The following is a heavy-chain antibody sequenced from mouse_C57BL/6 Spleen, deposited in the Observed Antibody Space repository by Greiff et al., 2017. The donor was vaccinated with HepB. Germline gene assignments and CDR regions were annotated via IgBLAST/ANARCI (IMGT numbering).Heavy chain of an antibody. CDR2: IHPNSGST. Sequence: QVQLQQPGAELVKPGASVKLSCKASGYTFTSYWMHWVKQRPGQGLEWIGMIHPNSGSTNYNEKFKSKATLTVDKSSSTAYMQLSSLTSEDSAVYYCASAGYDYDYAMDDWGQGTSVTVSS. CDR3: ASAGYDYDYAMDD. J-gene: IGHJ4*01. CDR1: GYTFTSYW. D-gene: IGHD2-4*01. V-gene: IGHV1-64*01.